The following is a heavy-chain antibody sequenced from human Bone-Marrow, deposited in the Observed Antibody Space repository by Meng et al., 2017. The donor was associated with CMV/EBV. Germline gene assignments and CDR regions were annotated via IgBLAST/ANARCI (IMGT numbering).Heavy chain of an antibody. J-gene: IGHJ6*02. D-gene: IGHD4-11*01. CDR2: ISSSGSTI. CDR3: ARDRDYPQSGMDV. CDR1: GFTFSDYY. V-gene: IGHV3-11*04. Sequence: GESLKISCAASGFTFSDYYMSWIRQAPGKGLEWVSYISSSGSTIYYADSVKGRFTISMDNAKNSLYLQMNSLRAEDTAVYYCARDRDYPQSGMDVWGQGATVPVSS.